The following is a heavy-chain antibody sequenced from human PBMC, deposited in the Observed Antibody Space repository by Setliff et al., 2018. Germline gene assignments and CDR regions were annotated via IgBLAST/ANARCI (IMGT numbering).Heavy chain of an antibody. V-gene: IGHV3-64*01. CDR1: GFTFLSYA. CDR2: ISSTAGLA. CDR3: ARLAEYETLDIWGQGTTVTVRGGPDY. Sequence: GGSLRLSCAASGFTFLSYAMHWVRQAPGKGLEYVSAISSTAGLASYGSSVQGRFTISRDISSNTLYLQMRSLRPDDTAVYYCARLAEYETLDIWGQGTTVTVRGGPDYWGQGTLVTVSS. J-gene: IGHJ4*02. D-gene: IGHD4-17*01.